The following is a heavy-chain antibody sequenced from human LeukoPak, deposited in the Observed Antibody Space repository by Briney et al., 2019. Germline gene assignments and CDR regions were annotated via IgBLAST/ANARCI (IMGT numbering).Heavy chain of an antibody. CDR2: ISSSGSTI. V-gene: IGHV3-11*01. CDR3: ARDDGVVVPAAIADY. J-gene: IGHJ4*02. Sequence: GGSLRLSCAASGFTFSDYYMSWIRQAPGKGLEWVSYISSSGSTIYYADSVKGRFTISRDNPKNSLYLQMNSLRAEDTAVYYCARDDGVVVPAAIADYWGQGTLVTVSS. CDR1: GFTFSDYY. D-gene: IGHD2-2*01.